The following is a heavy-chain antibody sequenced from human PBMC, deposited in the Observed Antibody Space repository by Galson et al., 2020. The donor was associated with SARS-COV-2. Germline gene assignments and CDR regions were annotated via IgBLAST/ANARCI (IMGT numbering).Heavy chain of an antibody. CDR1: GCTFSNYA. Sequence: SVKVSCKASGCTFSNYAISWVRQAPGQGLEWMGGIIPIFGTANYAQKFQGRVTITTDESTSTAYMELSSLRSEDTAVYYCARTSSQQLWSYLGDYYCGMDVWGKGTTVTVSS. CDR3: ARTSSQQLWSYLGDYYCGMDV. D-gene: IGHD5-18*01. V-gene: IGHV1-69*05. CDR2: IIPIFGTA. J-gene: IGHJ6*04.